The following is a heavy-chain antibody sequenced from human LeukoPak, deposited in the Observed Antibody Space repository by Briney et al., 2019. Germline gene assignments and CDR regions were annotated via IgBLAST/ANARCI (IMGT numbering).Heavy chain of an antibody. CDR2: IYSGGST. CDR1: GFTFSSYG. CDR3: ARVNYYDSSGYPDY. J-gene: IGHJ4*02. V-gene: IGHV3-53*04. Sequence: QPGRSLRLSCAASGFTFSSYGMHWVRQAPGKGLEWVSVIYSGGSTYYADSVKGRFTISRHNSKNTLYLQMNSLRAEDTAVYYCARVNYYDSSGYPDYWGQGTLVTVSS. D-gene: IGHD3-22*01.